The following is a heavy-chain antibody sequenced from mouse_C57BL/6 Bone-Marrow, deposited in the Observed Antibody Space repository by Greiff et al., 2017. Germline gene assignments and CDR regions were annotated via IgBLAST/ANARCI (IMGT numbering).Heavy chain of an antibody. D-gene: IGHD2-4*01. J-gene: IGHJ3*01. CDR2: IDPSDSYT. CDR3: AREGYDYPWFAY. V-gene: IGHV1-69*01. CDR1: GYTFTSYW. Sequence: QVQLQQPGAELVKPGASVKLSCKASGYTFTSYWMHWVKQRPGRGLEWIGRIDPSDSYTNYNQKFKGKSTLTVDKSSSTAYMQLSSLTSEDSAVYYCAREGYDYPWFAYWGQGTLVTVSA.